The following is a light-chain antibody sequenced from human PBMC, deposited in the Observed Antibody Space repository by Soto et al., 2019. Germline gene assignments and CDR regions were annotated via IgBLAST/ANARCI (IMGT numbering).Light chain of an antibody. CDR2: EVS. CDR1: RSDVGGYNY. Sequence: QSALTQPTSVSGSPGQSITISCTGTRSDVGGYNYVSWYQQHPGKAPKLMIYEVSNRPSGVSNRFSGSKSGNTASLTISGLQAEDEADYYCSSYTSSSTDVVFGGGTKLTVL. J-gene: IGLJ2*01. V-gene: IGLV2-14*01. CDR3: SSYTSSSTDVV.